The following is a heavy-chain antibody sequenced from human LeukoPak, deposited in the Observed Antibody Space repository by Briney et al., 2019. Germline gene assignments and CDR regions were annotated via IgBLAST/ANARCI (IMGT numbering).Heavy chain of an antibody. CDR3: ARGSYYPY. V-gene: IGHV3-7*03. J-gene: IGHJ4*02. Sequence: GGSLRLSCAASGFTFSSYWMNWARQAPGKGLEWVASINHNGNVNYYVDSVKGRFTISRDNAKNSLYLQMSNLRAEDTAVYYCARGSYYPYWGQGTLVTVSS. CDR2: INHNGNVN. CDR1: GFTFSSYW. D-gene: IGHD1-26*01.